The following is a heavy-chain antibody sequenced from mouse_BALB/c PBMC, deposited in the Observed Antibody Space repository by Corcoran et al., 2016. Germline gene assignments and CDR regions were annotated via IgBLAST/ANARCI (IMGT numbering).Heavy chain of an antibody. D-gene: IGHD6-1*01. V-gene: IGHV9-3-1*01. CDR1: GYTFTNYG. Sequence: QIQLVQYGPELKKPGETVKISCKASGYTFTNYGMNWVKQAPGKGLKWMGWINTYTGEPTYADDFKGRFAFTLETSASTAYFQINNLKNEDTATYFCSREPYAMDYWGQGTSVTVSS. J-gene: IGHJ4*01. CDR3: SREPYAMDY. CDR2: INTYTGEP.